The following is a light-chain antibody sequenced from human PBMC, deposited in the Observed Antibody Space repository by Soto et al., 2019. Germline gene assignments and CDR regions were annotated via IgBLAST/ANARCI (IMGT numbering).Light chain of an antibody. V-gene: IGLV2-8*01. CDR2: EVT. CDR1: SSDVGGYNY. CDR3: SSYADSNNLYV. J-gene: IGLJ1*01. Sequence: QSVLTQPPSASGSPGQAVTISCTGTSSDVGGYNYVSWYKQHPGKAPKLLIYEVTKRPSGVPDRFSGSKSGNTASLTVSGLQAGEEADYYCSSYADSNNLYVFGTGTKVTVL.